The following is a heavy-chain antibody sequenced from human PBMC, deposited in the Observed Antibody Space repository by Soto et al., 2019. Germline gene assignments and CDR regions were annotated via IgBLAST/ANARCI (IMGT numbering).Heavy chain of an antibody. D-gene: IGHD1-26*01. CDR1: GYTFTSYD. V-gene: IGHV1-8*01. CDR3: ARRLYRVGGTPLGY. J-gene: IGHJ4*02. CDR2: MNPNSGNT. Sequence: QVQLVQSGAEVKKPGASVKVSCKASGYTFTSYDINWVRQDTGQGLEWMGWMNPNSGNTGYAQKFQGRVTMTRNTSISTAYMELSSLRSEDTAVYYCARRLYRVGGTPLGYWGQGTLVTVSS.